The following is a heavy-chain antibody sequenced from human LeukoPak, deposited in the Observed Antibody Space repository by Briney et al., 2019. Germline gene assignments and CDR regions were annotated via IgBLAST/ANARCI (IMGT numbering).Heavy chain of an antibody. J-gene: IGHJ1*01. Sequence: GGSLRLPCAASGFTFSSYWMHWVRQAPGKGLVWVSRINSDGSSTSYADSVKGRFTISRDNAKNTLYLQMNSLRAEDTAVYYCARDDYGDYRINFQHWGQGTLVTVSS. V-gene: IGHV3-74*01. CDR2: INSDGSST. CDR1: GFTFSSYW. CDR3: ARDDYGDYRINFQH. D-gene: IGHD4-17*01.